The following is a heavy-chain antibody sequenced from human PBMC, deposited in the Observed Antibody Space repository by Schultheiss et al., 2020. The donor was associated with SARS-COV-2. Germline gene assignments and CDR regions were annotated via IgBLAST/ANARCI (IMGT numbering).Heavy chain of an antibody. V-gene: IGHV3-13*05. Sequence: GESLKISCAASGFTFSSYDMHWVRQATGKCLEWVSAIGTAGDPYYPGSVKGRFTISRDNAKNSLYLQMNSLRAEDTAVYYCARAQGNWNYESDYWGQGTLVTVSS. J-gene: IGHJ4*02. CDR3: ARAQGNWNYESDY. CDR2: IGTAGDP. D-gene: IGHD1-7*01. CDR1: GFTFSSYD.